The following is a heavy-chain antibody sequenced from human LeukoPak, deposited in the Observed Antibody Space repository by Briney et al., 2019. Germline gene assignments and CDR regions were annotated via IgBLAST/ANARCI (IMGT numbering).Heavy chain of an antibody. CDR2: SSAYNGDT. Sequence: ASVKVSCKASGYSFADFGISWVRQAPGQGPEWMGWSSAYNGDTYYEQKFQGRVTMTTDTSTSTAYMELRSLRSDDTAVYYCVRDLGLIGKIFFDYWGQGTLVTVSS. D-gene: IGHD2-21*01. CDR1: GYSFADFG. V-gene: IGHV1-18*01. CDR3: VRDLGLIGKIFFDY. J-gene: IGHJ4*02.